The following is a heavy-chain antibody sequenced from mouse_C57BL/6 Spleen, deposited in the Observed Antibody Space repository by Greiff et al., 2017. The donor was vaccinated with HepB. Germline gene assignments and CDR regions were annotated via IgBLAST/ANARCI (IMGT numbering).Heavy chain of an antibody. CDR1: GYTFTSYW. V-gene: IGHV1-55*01. J-gene: IGHJ2*01. D-gene: IGHD2-1*01. CDR2: IYPGSGST. Sequence: VKLQQPGAELVKPGASVKMSCKASGYTFTSYWITWVKQRPGQGLEWIGDIYPGSGSTNYNEKFKSKATLTVDTSSSTAYMQLSSLTSEDSAVYYCAMGIYYGNYAFDYWGQGTTLTVSS. CDR3: AMGIYYGNYAFDY.